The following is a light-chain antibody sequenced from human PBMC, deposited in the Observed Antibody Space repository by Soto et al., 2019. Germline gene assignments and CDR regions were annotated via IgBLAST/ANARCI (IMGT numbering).Light chain of an antibody. Sequence: DTQMTQSPSSLSASVGDRVTITCQASQNINNYLNWYQQKPGRAPKLLIYDASNLEAGVPSRFRGSGSGTDFTFTISRLQPEDIATYYCQQYENRPTFGQGTRLEI. J-gene: IGKJ5*01. CDR3: QQYENRPT. CDR1: QNINNY. CDR2: DAS. V-gene: IGKV1-33*01.